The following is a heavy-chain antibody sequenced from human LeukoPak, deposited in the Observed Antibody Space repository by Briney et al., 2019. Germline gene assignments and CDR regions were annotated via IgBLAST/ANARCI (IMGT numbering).Heavy chain of an antibody. CDR1: GFTFSTSW. CDR2: IGIDSGNT. CDR3: ARDYKYAFDN. D-gene: IGHD5-24*01. Sequence: PGGSLRLSCVASGFTFSTSWVTWVRQAPGKGLEWISYIGIDSGNTNYADSVKGRFTISGDKAKNSLYLQMNSLRVEDTAVYYCARDYKYAFDNWGQGTLVTVSS. J-gene: IGHJ4*02. V-gene: IGHV3-48*01.